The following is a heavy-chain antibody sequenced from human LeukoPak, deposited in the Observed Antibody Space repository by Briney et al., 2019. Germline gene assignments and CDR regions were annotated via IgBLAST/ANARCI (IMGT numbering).Heavy chain of an antibody. CDR3: ANPPYSYGYA. V-gene: IGHV1-18*01. CDR2: ISAYNGNT. CDR1: GYTFTNYG. J-gene: IGHJ5*02. D-gene: IGHD5-18*01. Sequence: ASVKVSCKASGYTFTNYGLSWVRQAPGQGLEWMGRISAYNGNTNYAQKFQGRVTMTTDTSTNTAYMELRSLRSDDTAVYYCANPPYSYGYAWGQGTLVTVSS.